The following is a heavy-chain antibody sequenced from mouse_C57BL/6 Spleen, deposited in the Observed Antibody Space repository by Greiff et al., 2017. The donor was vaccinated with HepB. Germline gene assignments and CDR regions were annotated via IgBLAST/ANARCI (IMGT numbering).Heavy chain of an antibody. V-gene: IGHV5-9-1*02. Sequence: EVKVVESGEGLVKPGGSLKLSCAASGFTFSSYAISWVRQTPEKRLEWVAYISSGGDYIYYADTVKGRFTISRDNARNTLYLQMSSLKSEDTAMYYCTRAGYDLFAYWGQGTLVTVSA. CDR1: GFTFSSYA. CDR2: ISSGGDYI. D-gene: IGHD2-2*01. CDR3: TRAGYDLFAY. J-gene: IGHJ3*01.